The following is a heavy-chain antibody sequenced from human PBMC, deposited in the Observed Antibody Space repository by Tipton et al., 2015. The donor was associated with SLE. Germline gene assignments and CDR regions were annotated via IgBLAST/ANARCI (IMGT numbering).Heavy chain of an antibody. CDR1: GFTFSSYA. V-gene: IGHV3-30*18. CDR3: AKQLTPYSSYWFDP. CDR2: ISYDGSNK. D-gene: IGHD6-6*01. Sequence: SLRLSCAASGFTFSSYAMHWVRQAPGKGLEWVAVISYDGSNKYYADSVKGRFTISRDNSKNTLYLQMNSLRAEDTAVYYCAKQLTPYSSYWFDPWGQGTLVTVSS. J-gene: IGHJ5*02.